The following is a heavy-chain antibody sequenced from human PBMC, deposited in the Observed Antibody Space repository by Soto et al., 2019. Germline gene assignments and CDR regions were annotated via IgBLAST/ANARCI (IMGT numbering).Heavy chain of an antibody. V-gene: IGHV3-33*01. CDR3: ARDLRQTEYSSSWYYDYYGMDV. Sequence: QVQLVESGGGVVQPGRSLRLSCAASGFTFSSYGMHWVRQAPGKGLEWVAVIWYDGSNKYYADSVKGRFTISRDNSKNTLYLQMNSLRAEDTAVYYCARDLRQTEYSSSWYYDYYGMDVW. CDR1: GFTFSSYG. CDR2: IWYDGSNK. D-gene: IGHD6-13*01. J-gene: IGHJ6*01.